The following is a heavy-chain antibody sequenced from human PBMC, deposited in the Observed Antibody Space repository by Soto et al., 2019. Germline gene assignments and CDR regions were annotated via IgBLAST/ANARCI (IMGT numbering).Heavy chain of an antibody. V-gene: IGHV4-30-4*01. CDR2: IYYSGST. D-gene: IGHD3-16*01. CDR3: ARDAYGFDY. Sequence: QVQLQESGPGLVKPSQTLSLTCTVSGVSISSGDYYWSWISKPPGKGLEWIGYIYYSGSTYDNPSLKSRITFSLDPAKIQCSLKLSSVTAADTAVYSCARDAYGFDYWGQGTLVTVSS. J-gene: IGHJ4*02. CDR1: GVSISSGDYY.